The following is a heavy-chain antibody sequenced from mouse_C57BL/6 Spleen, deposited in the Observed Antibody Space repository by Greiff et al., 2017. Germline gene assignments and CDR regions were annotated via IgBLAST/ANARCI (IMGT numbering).Heavy chain of an antibody. CDR3: AREGFPAWFAY. J-gene: IGHJ3*01. CDR1: GYTFTSYW. CDR2: INPSNGGT. Sequence: QVQLQQPGTELVKPGASVKLSCKASGYTFTSYWMHWVKQRPGHGLEWIGNINPSNGGTNYNEKFQSKATLTVDKSSSTAYMQLSSLTSEDSAVDYCAREGFPAWFAYWGQGTLVTVSA. V-gene: IGHV1-53*01.